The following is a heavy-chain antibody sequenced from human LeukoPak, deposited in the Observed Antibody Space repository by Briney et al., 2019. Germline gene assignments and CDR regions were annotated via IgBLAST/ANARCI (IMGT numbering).Heavy chain of an antibody. CDR2: INPSGGTT. Sequence: ASVKFSCKASGYTFTNYYMHWVRQAPGQGLEWMGIINPSGGTTTYAHKFQDRVTMTRDTSTSTVYMEVSSLRPEDTAVYYCARPTSIIPASNVYYYYYAMDVWGQGTTVTVSS. CDR3: ARPTSIIPASNVYYYYYAMDV. CDR1: GYTFTNYY. J-gene: IGHJ6*02. V-gene: IGHV1-46*01. D-gene: IGHD2-2*01.